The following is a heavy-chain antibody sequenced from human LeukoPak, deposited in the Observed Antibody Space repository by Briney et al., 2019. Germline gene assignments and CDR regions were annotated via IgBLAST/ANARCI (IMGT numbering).Heavy chain of an antibody. CDR3: ARGDYDSSGYYYVLDY. J-gene: IGHJ4*02. V-gene: IGHV3-66*01. Sequence: GGSLRLSCAASGFTVSSNYMSWVRQAPVKGLEWVSVIYSGGSTYYADSVKGRFTISRDNSKNTLYLQMNSLRAEDTAVYYCARGDYDSSGYYYVLDYWGQGTLVTVSS. CDR2: IYSGGST. D-gene: IGHD3-22*01. CDR1: GFTVSSNY.